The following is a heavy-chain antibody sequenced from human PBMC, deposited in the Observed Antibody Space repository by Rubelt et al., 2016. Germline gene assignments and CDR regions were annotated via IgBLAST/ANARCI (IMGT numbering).Heavy chain of an antibody. Sequence: QVQLQESGPGLVKPSETLSLTCTVSVGYMSSYWWSWIRQPPGKGLEWSGSIYYNGTTNCNPSPTSRVTKSVDTSKNQFSLKLTSVTAADTSVYYCASAGVISGHPTNFAYWGQGTLVTVSA. V-gene: IGHV4-59*01. CDR3: ASAGVISGHPTNFAY. CDR1: VGYMSSYW. D-gene: IGHD5-12*01. CDR2: IYYNGTT. J-gene: IGHJ4*02.